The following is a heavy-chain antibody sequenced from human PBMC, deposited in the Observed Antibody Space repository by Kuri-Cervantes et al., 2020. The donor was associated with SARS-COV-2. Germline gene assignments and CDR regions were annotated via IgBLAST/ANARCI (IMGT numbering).Heavy chain of an antibody. D-gene: IGHD3-10*02. V-gene: IGHV1-69*04. Sequence: SVKVSCKASGGTFSSYAISWVRQAPGQGLEWMGRIIPIFGIANYAQKFQGRVTITADKSTSTAYMELSSLRSEDTAVYYCARQLETTMLYYFDYWGQGTLGTVSS. CDR2: IIPIFGIA. CDR1: GGTFSSYA. CDR3: ARQLETTMLYYFDY. J-gene: IGHJ4*02.